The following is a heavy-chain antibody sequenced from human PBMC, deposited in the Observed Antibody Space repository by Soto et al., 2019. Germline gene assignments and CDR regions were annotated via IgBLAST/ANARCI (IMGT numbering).Heavy chain of an antibody. V-gene: IGHV1-69*01. J-gene: IGHJ6*02. D-gene: IGHD1-26*01. CDR3: ARNGTYSSSLSQYSGMDV. CDR2: IVPMLGTP. CDR1: GGTFDNFI. Sequence: QVQLVQSGAEVKEPGSSVRVSCKASGGTFDNFIMNWVRQTPGQGLEWMGGIVPMLGTPTYAEKFKGRVTTSATGSTGTRCMEVTSLRSEDTAIYYCARNGTYSSSLSQYSGMDVWGQGTTVTVSS.